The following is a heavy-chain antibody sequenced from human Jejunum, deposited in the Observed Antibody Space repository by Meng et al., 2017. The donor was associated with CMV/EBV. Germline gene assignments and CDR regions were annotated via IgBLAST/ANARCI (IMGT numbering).Heavy chain of an antibody. CDR3: AKDRCSGCYNYYGMDV. Sequence: FIFRIHAMTWVRQAPGKGLEWVSLISGNGGSTYYADSVKGRFTISRDNSKNTLFLQMNSLRADDTAVYYCAKDRCSGCYNYYGMDVWGQGTTVTVSS. V-gene: IGHV3-23*01. J-gene: IGHJ6*02. CDR1: FIFRIHA. CDR2: ISGNGGST. D-gene: IGHD6-25*01.